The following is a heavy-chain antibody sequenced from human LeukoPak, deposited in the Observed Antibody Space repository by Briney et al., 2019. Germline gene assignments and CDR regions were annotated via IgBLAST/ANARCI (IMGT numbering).Heavy chain of an antibody. J-gene: IGHJ4*02. V-gene: IGHV3-64*01. Sequence: GGSLRLSCAASGFTFSSYAMHWVRQAPGKGLEYVSAISSNGGSTYYANSVKGRFTISRDNSKNTLYLQMGSLRAEDMAVYYCASVYQVGATRFPLGYWGQGTLVTVSP. CDR2: ISSNGGST. CDR1: GFTFSSYA. D-gene: IGHD1-26*01. CDR3: ASVYQVGATRFPLGY.